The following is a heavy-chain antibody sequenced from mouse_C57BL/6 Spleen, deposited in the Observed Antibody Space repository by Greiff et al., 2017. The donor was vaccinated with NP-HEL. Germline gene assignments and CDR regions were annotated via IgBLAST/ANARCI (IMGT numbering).Heavy chain of an antibody. D-gene: IGHD1-1*01. CDR1: GFTFSSYG. J-gene: IGHJ1*03. CDR2: ISSGGSYT. Sequence: EVMLVESGGDLVKPGGSLKLSCAASGFTFSSYGMSWVRQTPDKRLEWVATISSGGSYTYYPDSVKGRFTISRDNAKNTLYLQMSSLKSEDTAMYYCARYYGSGGYFDVWGTGTTVTVSS. CDR3: ARYYGSGGYFDV. V-gene: IGHV5-6*02.